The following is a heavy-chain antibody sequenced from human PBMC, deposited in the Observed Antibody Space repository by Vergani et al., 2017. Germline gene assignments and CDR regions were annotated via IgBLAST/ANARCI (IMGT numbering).Heavy chain of an antibody. D-gene: IGHD6-6*01. CDR1: GGTFSSYT. V-gene: IGHV1-69*02. CDR3: ASEKSIVPYFDY. CDR2: ILRILGIA. Sequence: QVQLVQSGAEVKKPGSSVKVSCKASGGTFSSYTISWVRQAPGQGLEWMGRILRILGIANYAQKFQGRVTITADKSTSTAYRELRSLRSEDKAVYYCASEKSIVPYFDYWGQGTLVTVSS. J-gene: IGHJ4*02.